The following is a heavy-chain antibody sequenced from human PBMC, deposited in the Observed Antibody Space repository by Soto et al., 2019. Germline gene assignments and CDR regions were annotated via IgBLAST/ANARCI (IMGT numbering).Heavy chain of an antibody. J-gene: IGHJ4*02. CDR1: GGSFSGYY. D-gene: IGHD3-9*01. CDR3: ARAGSLRSTRNFRFDY. CDR2: INHSGST. V-gene: IGHV4-34*01. Sequence: SETLSLTCAVYGGSFSGYYWSWIRQPPGKGLEWIGEINHSGSTNYNPSLKSRVTISVDTSKNQFSLKLSSVTAADTAVYYCARAGSLRSTRNFRFDYWGQGTLVTVSS.